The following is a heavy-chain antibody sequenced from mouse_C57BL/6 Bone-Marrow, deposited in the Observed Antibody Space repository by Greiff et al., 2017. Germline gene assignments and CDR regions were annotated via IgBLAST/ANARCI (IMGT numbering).Heavy chain of an antibody. CDR1: GFTFSSYA. CDR2: ISDGGGYT. J-gene: IGHJ1*03. CDR3: AGGVYCDYDGYFDV. D-gene: IGHD2-4*01. V-gene: IGHV5-4*01. Sequence: VQLKESGGGLVKPGGSLKLSCAASGFTFSSYAMSWVRQTPEKRLEWVETISDGGGYTYYPDNVKGRFTISRDNATNNLYLQMSHLKSEDTAMYYCAGGVYCDYDGYFDVGGTGTAVTVSS.